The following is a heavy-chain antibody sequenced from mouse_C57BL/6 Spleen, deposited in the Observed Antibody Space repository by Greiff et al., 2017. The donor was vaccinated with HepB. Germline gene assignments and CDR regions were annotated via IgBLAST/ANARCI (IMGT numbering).Heavy chain of an antibody. D-gene: IGHD4-1*01. V-gene: IGHV5-17*01. Sequence: EVKLVESGGGLVKPGGSLKLSCAASGFTFSDYGMHWVRQAPEKGLEWVAYISSGSSTIYYADTVKGRFTISRDNAKNTLFLQMTSLRSEDTAMYYCAKEELGGYFDVWGTGTTVTVSS. CDR1: GFTFSDYG. CDR3: AKEELGGYFDV. CDR2: ISSGSSTI. J-gene: IGHJ1*03.